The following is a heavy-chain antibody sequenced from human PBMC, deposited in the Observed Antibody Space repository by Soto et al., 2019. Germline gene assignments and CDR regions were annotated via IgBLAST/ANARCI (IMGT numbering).Heavy chain of an antibody. CDR2: IFVGSGNT. D-gene: IGHD2-15*01. CDR1: GFTFTSSA. V-gene: IGHV1-58*01. J-gene: IGHJ6*02. CDR3: AAEVGGCWRGGSCWYYCGMDL. Sequence: QMQLVQSGPEVKKPGTSVKVSCKASGFTFTSSAVQWVRQARGQRLEWMGWIFVGSGNTNYAQKFQERVTTNMNMSTRTAYMALRRLRAEDAAEYYCAAEVGGCWRGGSCWYYCGMDLWGQGTTVTVSS.